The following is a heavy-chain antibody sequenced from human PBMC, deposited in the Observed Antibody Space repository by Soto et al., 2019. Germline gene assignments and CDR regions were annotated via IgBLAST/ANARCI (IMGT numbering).Heavy chain of an antibody. D-gene: IGHD3-3*01. J-gene: IGHJ5*02. V-gene: IGHV1-24*01. CDR2: FDPEDGET. CDR1: GYTLTELS. CDR3: ATVAQITIFGVVNWLDP. Sequence: ASVKVSCKVSGYTLTELSMHWVRQAPGKGLEWMGGFDPEDGETIYAQKFQGRVTMTEDTSTDTAYMELSSLRSEDTAVYYCATVAQITIFGVVNWLDPWGQGTLVTVSS.